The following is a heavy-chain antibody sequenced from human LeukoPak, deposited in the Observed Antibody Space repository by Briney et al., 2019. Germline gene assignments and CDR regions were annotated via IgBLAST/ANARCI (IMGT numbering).Heavy chain of an antibody. V-gene: IGHV3-33*01. CDR2: IWYDGSNK. J-gene: IGHJ4*02. Sequence: GGSLRLSCAASGFTFSSYGMHWVRQAPGKGLEWVAVIWYDGSNKYYADSVKGRFTISRDNSKNTLYLQMNSLRAEDTAVYYCARSYYYDSSHTVDYWGQGTLVTVSS. CDR1: GFTFSSYG. D-gene: IGHD3-22*01. CDR3: ARSYYYDSSHTVDY.